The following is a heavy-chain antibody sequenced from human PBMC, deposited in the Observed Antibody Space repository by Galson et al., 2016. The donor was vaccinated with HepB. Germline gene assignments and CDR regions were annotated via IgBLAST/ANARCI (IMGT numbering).Heavy chain of an antibody. Sequence: SVKVSCKASGYTFKTYAFHWVRQAPGQGLECMGWINAGNGITKSSQNFQGRVTITRDTTASTVYMELSSLRPDDTAVYYCARAGYYDESGYHAGLDYWGQGTLVTVSS. CDR1: GYTFKTYA. CDR3: ARAGYYDESGYHAGLDY. CDR2: INAGNGIT. D-gene: IGHD3-16*01. J-gene: IGHJ4*02. V-gene: IGHV1-3*01.